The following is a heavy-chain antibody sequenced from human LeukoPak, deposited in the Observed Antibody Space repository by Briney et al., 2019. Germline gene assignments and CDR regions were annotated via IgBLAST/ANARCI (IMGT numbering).Heavy chain of an antibody. V-gene: IGHV3-23*01. D-gene: IGHD1-26*01. CDR2: ITSGGRT. J-gene: IGHJ4*02. CDR1: GFTFTTYA. Sequence: PGGSLRLXCVPSGFTFTTYAMNWVRQAPGKVLEWVSGITSGGRTYYADSVKGRFTISRDSSKNTLYLQMTSLRADDMALYYCARSIPPDFWGQGTLVTVSS. CDR3: ARSIPPDF.